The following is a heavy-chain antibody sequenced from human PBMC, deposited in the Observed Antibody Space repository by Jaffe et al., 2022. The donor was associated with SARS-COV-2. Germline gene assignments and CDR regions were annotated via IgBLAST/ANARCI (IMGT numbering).Heavy chain of an antibody. CDR1: GGSISSGSYY. Sequence: QLQLQESGPGLVKSSETLSLTCSVSGGSISSGSYYWGWFRQPPGKGLEWIGNIYYSGGTYYNPSLKSRVTVSVDTSKNQFSLKLSSVTAADTAVYYCARWYTSAWCVDYWGQGTLVSVTS. CDR2: IYYSGGT. V-gene: IGHV4-39*01. J-gene: IGHJ4*02. D-gene: IGHD6-13*01. CDR3: ARWYTSAWCVDY.